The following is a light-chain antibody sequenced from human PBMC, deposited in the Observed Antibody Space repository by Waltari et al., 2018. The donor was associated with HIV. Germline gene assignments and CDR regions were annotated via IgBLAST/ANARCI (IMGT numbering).Light chain of an antibody. CDR2: GIS. CDR1: QNVDTN. CDR3: QQYNQGWT. Sequence: EIVLTQFPATLSVFPGERVTLSCRASQNVDTNIAWYRQRPDQSPRLLMYGISMRATGIPARYSGGGSGTEFTLTISSLESDDFAVYYCQQYNQGWTFGRGTKVEIK. V-gene: IGKV3-15*01. J-gene: IGKJ1*01.